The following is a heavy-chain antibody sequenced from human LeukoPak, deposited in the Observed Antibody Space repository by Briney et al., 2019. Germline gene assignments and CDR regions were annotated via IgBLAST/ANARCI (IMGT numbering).Heavy chain of an antibody. CDR1: GFTPGDHA. V-gene: IGHV3-49*04. J-gene: IGHJ6*02. CDR3: SRGPIQLWMHNGMDV. Sequence: GGSLRLSCAASGFTPGDHAMTWVRQAPGKGLEWVAFIRSNAYRATTEYAPSVKGRFSISRDDSKSVVYLQMNGLKSEDTAVYYCSRGPIQLWMHNGMDVWGQGTTVTVSS. D-gene: IGHD5-24*01. CDR2: IRSNAYRATT.